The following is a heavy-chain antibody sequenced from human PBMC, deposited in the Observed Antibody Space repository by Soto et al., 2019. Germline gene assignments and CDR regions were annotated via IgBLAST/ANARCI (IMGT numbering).Heavy chain of an antibody. J-gene: IGHJ3*02. CDR1: RYSISSRGYS. CDR2: IYHSGST. V-gene: IGHV4-30-2*01. D-gene: IGHD4-17*01. CDR3: GRGDYANAFDI. Sequence: SDTLSLTCAHHRYSISSRGYSCNWIRQPPGKGLEWIGNIYHSGSTYYNASLKSRVTLLVDRSKNQFSLNLSSVTAADTAVYYCGRGDYANAFDIWGQGTMVT.